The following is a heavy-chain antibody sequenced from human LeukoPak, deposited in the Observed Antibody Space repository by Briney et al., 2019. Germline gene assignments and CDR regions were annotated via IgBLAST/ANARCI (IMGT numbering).Heavy chain of an antibody. CDR3: ARQEAAAGTWWFDP. J-gene: IGHJ5*02. Sequence: GESLKISCQGSGYSFTTYWIGWVRQMPGKGLEWMGNIYPGDSDTRYSPSFKGQVTISADKSISTAYLQWSSLKASDSAMYYCARQEAAAGTWWFDPWGQGTLVTVSS. D-gene: IGHD6-13*01. CDR2: IYPGDSDT. V-gene: IGHV5-51*01. CDR1: GYSFTTYW.